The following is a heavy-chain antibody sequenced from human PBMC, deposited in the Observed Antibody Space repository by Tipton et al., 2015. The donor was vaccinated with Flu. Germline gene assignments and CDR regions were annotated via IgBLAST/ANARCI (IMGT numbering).Heavy chain of an antibody. J-gene: IGHJ5*02. CDR1: GGSISSSSYY. V-gene: IGHV4-39*07. CDR3: ARAWVAGYCSGGSRYP. Sequence: TLSLTCTVSGGSISSSSYYWGWIRQPPGKGLEWIGSIYYSGSTYYNPSLKSRVTISVDTSKNQFSLKLGSVTAADSAAYYCARAWVAGYCSGGSRYPWGQGTLVSVSS. D-gene: IGHD2-15*01. CDR2: IYYSGST.